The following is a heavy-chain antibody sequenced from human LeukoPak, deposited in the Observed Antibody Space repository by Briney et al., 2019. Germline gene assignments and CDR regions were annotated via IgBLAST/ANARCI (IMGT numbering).Heavy chain of an antibody. Sequence: GGSLRLSCAASGFTFSSYSMNWVRQAPGKGLEWVSYISSSNSTIYYADSVKGRFTISRDNAKNSLYLQMNSLRAEDTAVYYCASPSIEYSSSLDYWGQGTLVTVSS. V-gene: IGHV3-48*01. CDR3: ASPSIEYSSSLDY. CDR2: ISSSNSTI. CDR1: GFTFSSYS. J-gene: IGHJ4*02. D-gene: IGHD6-6*01.